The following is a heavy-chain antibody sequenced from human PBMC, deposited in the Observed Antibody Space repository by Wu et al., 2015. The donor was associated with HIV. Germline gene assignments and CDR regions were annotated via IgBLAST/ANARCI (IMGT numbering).Heavy chain of an antibody. D-gene: IGHD3-10*01. CDR2: IIPIFGTA. CDR1: GGTFSSYA. V-gene: IGHV1-69*13. Sequence: QVQLVQSGAEVKKPGSSVKVSCKASGGTFSSYAISWVRQAPGQGLEWMGRIIPIFGTANYAQKFQGRVTITADESTSTAYMELSSLRSEDTAVYYCASVPTRITMVRGVNIWYYYGMDVWGQGTTVTVSS. J-gene: IGHJ6*02. CDR3: ASVPTRITMVRGVNIWYYYGMDV.